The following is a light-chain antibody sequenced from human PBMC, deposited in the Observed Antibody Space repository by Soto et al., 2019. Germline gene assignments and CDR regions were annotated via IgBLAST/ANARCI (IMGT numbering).Light chain of an antibody. J-gene: IGKJ1*01. CDR1: QSIDRY. CDR2: AAS. Sequence: DIQPTQPPSSLSASVGDRVTITCRASQSIDRYLHWYQEKPGKVPKLLIYAASSLASGVPSRFSGSGSGTDFTLTISSLQPEDFATYYCQQSYSAPRACGQGTKVDIK. CDR3: QQSYSAPRA. V-gene: IGKV1-39*01.